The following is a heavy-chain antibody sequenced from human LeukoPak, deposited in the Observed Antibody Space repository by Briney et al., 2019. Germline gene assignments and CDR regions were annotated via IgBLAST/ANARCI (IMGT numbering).Heavy chain of an antibody. CDR2: ISYDGSNK. CDR3: AKALRGAREVVDY. J-gene: IGHJ4*02. D-gene: IGHD1-26*01. CDR1: GFTFSSYG. V-gene: IGHV3-30*18. Sequence: GGSLRLSCAASGFTFSSYGMHWVRQAPGKGLEWVVVISYDGSNKYYADSVKGRFTISRDNSKNTLYLQMNSLRAEDTAVYYCAKALRGAREVVDYWGQGTLVTVSS.